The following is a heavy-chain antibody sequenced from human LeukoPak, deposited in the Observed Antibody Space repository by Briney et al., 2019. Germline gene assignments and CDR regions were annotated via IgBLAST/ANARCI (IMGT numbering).Heavy chain of an antibody. CDR2: VHNSGST. Sequence: SETLSLTCAVSGGSITSGSYYWGWVRQSPEKGLGWIGSVHNSGSTYYIPSLKNRLSISVDRSKNQFSLRLTSVTAADTAIYYCARDSGNFEIDYWGQGMLVTVSS. D-gene: IGHD1-26*01. CDR1: GGSITSGSYY. V-gene: IGHV4-39*02. CDR3: ARDSGNFEIDY. J-gene: IGHJ4*02.